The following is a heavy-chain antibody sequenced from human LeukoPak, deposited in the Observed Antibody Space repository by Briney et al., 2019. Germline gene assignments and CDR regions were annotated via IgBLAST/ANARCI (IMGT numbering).Heavy chain of an antibody. V-gene: IGHV1-18*01. Sequence: GASVKVSCKAPGYIFPSYGISWVRQAPGQGLEWMGWISAYNGNTYYAQNRQGRVTMTTDTSTSTAYMELRSLRSDDTAMYYCARDAGDYGYDYWGQGTLVIVSS. J-gene: IGHJ4*02. CDR3: ARDAGDYGYDY. D-gene: IGHD4-17*01. CDR2: ISAYNGNT. CDR1: GYIFPSYG.